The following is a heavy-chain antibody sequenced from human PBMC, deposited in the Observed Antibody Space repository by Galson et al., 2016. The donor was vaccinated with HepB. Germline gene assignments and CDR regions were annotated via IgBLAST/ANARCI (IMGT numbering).Heavy chain of an antibody. CDR3: ARPSGKYSGGFDI. V-gene: IGHV3-72*01. CDR1: GFRFSEDY. CDR2: TRNKVNSYTT. J-gene: IGHJ3*02. D-gene: IGHD2/OR15-2a*01. Sequence: SLRLSCAASGFRFSEDYMDWVRQAPGKGLEWVGRTRNKVNSYTTEYAASVKGRFTISRDDSKNSLYLQMNSLKTEDTALYYCARPSGKYSGGFDIWGQGTMVTVSS.